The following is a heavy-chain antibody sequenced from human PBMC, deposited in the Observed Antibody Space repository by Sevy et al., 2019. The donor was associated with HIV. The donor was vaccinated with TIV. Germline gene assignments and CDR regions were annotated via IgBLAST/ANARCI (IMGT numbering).Heavy chain of an antibody. CDR2: FDPEDDET. V-gene: IGHV1-24*01. J-gene: IGHJ4*02. CDR1: GYTLSELS. Sequence: ASVKVSCMVSGYTLSELSMHWVRQAPGKGLEWMGSFDPEDDETIYAQKFQGRVTMTEDTSTDTAYMELNNLRSEDTAVYYCARGGGNGWYYFDYWGQETLVTVSS. CDR3: ARGGGNGWYYFDY. D-gene: IGHD6-19*01.